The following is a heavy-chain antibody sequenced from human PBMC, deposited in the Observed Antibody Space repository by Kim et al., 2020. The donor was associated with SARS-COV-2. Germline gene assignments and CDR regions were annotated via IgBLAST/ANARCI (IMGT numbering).Heavy chain of an antibody. CDR3: AAGGLVPAAIPDY. D-gene: IGHD2-2*01. J-gene: IGHJ4*02. V-gene: IGHV1-58*01. Sequence: YSQKFQERVTITRDMSTSTAYMELSSLRSEDTAVYYCAAGGLVPAAIPDYWGQGTLVTLSS.